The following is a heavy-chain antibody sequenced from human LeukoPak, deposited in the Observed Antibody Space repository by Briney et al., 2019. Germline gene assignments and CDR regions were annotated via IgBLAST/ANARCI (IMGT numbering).Heavy chain of an antibody. Sequence: GRSLTLSCSASGFNFRMHAMHWVRQAPGKGLEWVAMIWRGGNYKFYVDSVKCRSTIFRDDSRSMLYLQMDSLTAEDTAVYYCVIDPPDSGWAFWSWGQGALVTVSS. CDR2: IWRGGNYK. J-gene: IGHJ5*02. D-gene: IGHD6-19*01. V-gene: IGHV3-33*01. CDR3: VIDPPDSGWAFWS. CDR1: GFNFRMHA.